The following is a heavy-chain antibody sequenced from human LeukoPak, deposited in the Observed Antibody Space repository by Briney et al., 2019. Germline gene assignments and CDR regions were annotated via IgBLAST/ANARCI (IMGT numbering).Heavy chain of an antibody. CDR3: ARPAIVLMVYATHFDY. D-gene: IGHD2-8*01. CDR2: ISYDGSNK. CDR1: GFTFSSYA. V-gene: IGHV3-30-3*01. J-gene: IGHJ4*02. Sequence: GGSLRLSCAASGFTFSSYAMHWVRQAPGKGLEWVAVISYDGSNKYCADSVKGRFTISRDNSKNTLYLQMNSLRANDTAVYYCARPAIVLMVYATHFDYWGQGTLVTVSS.